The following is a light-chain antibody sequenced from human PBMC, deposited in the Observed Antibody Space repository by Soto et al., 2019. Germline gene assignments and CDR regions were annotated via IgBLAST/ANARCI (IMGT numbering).Light chain of an antibody. CDR1: SSNIGNNA. CDR2: YDD. J-gene: IGLJ1*01. V-gene: IGLV1-36*01. CDR3: AAWDDSLSGYV. Sequence: QSVLTQPPSVSDAPRQRVTISCSRSSSNIGNNAVNWYQQLPGKAPKLLIYYDDLLPSGVSDRFSGSKSGTSASLAISGLQSEDEADYYCAAWDDSLSGYVFGTGTKLTVL.